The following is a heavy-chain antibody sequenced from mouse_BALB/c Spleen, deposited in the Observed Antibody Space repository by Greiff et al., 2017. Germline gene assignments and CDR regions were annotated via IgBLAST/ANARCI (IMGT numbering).Heavy chain of an antibody. CDR3: ARNSWGAMDY. Sequence: VQLQQSGAELAKPGASVKMSCKASGYTFTSYWMHWVKQRPGQGLEWIGYINPSTGYTEYNQKFKDKATLTADKSSSTAYMQLSSLTSEDSAVYYCARNSWGAMDYWGQGTSVTVSS. V-gene: IGHV1-7*01. CDR2: INPSTGYT. D-gene: IGHD4-1*01. CDR1: GYTFTSYW. J-gene: IGHJ4*01.